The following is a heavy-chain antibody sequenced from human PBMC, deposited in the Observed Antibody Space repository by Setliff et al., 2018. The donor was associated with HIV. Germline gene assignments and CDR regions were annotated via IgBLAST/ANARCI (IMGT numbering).Heavy chain of an antibody. CDR1: GYNFITFG. J-gene: IGHJ4*01. V-gene: IGHV1-18*01. D-gene: IGHD6-19*01. Sequence: ASVKVSCKAPGYNFITFGINWVRQAPGQGLEWMGRISTYSGKTDYAEKFQGRLTMTMDTSTRTVFMEFRSLTLDDTSVYYCARGSAPNIVVAASLDIWGQGTLVTVSS. CDR3: ARGSAPNIVVAASLDI. CDR2: ISTYSGKT.